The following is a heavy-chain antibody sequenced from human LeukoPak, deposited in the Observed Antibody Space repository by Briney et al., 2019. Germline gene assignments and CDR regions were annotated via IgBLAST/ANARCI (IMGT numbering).Heavy chain of an antibody. CDR1: GGSISSYY. D-gene: IGHD2-15*01. CDR2: IYDSGST. J-gene: IGHJ4*02. V-gene: IGHV4-59*01. Sequence: SETLSLTCTVSGGSISSYYWSWIRQPPGKGLEWIGYIYDSGSTSFNPSLKSRVTISLDTSKKHFSLMLTSVTAADTAVYYCARLLRYPNYYFDYWGQGILVTVSS. CDR3: ARLLRYPNYYFDY.